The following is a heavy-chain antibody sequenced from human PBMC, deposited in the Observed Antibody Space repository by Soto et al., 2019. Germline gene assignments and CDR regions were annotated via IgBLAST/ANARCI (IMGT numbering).Heavy chain of an antibody. Sequence: GGSLRLSCAASGFTFSSYAMSWVRQAPGKGLEWVSAISGSGGSTYYADSVKGRFTISRDNSKNTLYLQMNSLRAEDMAVYYCAKTGSGYYDSSGTDWFDPWGQGTLVTVSS. V-gene: IGHV3-23*01. CDR2: ISGSGGST. D-gene: IGHD3-22*01. CDR3: AKTGSGYYDSSGTDWFDP. J-gene: IGHJ5*02. CDR1: GFTFSSYA.